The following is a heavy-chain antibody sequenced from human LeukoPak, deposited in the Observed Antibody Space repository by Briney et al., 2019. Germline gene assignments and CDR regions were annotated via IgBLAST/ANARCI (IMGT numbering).Heavy chain of an antibody. D-gene: IGHD6-6*01. CDR1: GGSFSGYY. Sequence: SETLSLTCAVYGGSFSGYYWSWIRQPPGKGLEWIGEINHSGSTNYNPSLKSRVTISVDTSKNQFSLKLSSVTAADTAVYYCARPARTYSSSSYFDYWGQGTLVTVSS. CDR2: INHSGST. V-gene: IGHV4-34*01. CDR3: ARPARTYSSSSYFDY. J-gene: IGHJ4*02.